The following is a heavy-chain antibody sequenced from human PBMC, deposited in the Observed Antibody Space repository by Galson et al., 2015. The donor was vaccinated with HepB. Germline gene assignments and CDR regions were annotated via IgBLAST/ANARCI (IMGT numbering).Heavy chain of an antibody. CDR3: ARAVGHYDSSGYYYDDY. CDR2: INPSGGST. D-gene: IGHD3-22*01. Sequence: SVKVSCKASGYTFTSYYMHWVRQAPGQGLEWMGIINPSGGSTSYAQKFQGRVTMTRDTFTSTVYMELSSLRSEDTAVYYCARAVGHYDSSGYYYDDYWGQGTLVTVSS. V-gene: IGHV1-46*03. CDR1: GYTFTSYY. J-gene: IGHJ4*02.